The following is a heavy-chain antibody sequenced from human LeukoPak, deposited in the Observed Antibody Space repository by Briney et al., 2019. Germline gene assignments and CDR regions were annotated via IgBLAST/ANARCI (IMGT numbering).Heavy chain of an antibody. CDR3: AKVDLRFLEWSFFDY. CDR2: IRYDGSNK. Sequence: GGSLRLSCAASGFTFSSYGMHWVRQAPGKGLEWVAFIRYDGSNKYYADSVKGRFTISRDNSKNTLYLQMNSLRAEDTAVYYCAKVDLRFLEWSFFDYWGQGTLVTVSS. D-gene: IGHD3-3*01. CDR1: GFTFSSYG. V-gene: IGHV3-30*02. J-gene: IGHJ4*02.